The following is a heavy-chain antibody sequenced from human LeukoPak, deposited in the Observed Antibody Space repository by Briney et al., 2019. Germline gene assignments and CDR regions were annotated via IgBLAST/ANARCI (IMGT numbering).Heavy chain of an antibody. CDR3: ARSPIAACIDY. CDR2: INPNSGGT. CDR1: GYTFTSYY. Sequence: GASVKVSCKASGYTFTSYYMHWVRQAPGQGLEWMGWINPNSGGTNYAQKFQGWVTMTRDTSISTAYMELSRLRSDDTAVYYCARSPIAACIDYWGQGTLVTVSS. J-gene: IGHJ4*02. D-gene: IGHD6-13*01. V-gene: IGHV1-2*04.